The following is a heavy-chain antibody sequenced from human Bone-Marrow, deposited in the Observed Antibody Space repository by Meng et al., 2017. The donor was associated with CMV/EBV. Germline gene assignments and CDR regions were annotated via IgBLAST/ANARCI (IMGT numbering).Heavy chain of an antibody. Sequence: GESLKISCAASGFTFSGSAMHWLRQASGKGLEWVGRIRSKANSYATAYAASVKGRFTISRDDSKNTAYLQMNSLKTEDTAVYYCTRHNGGEWELQGADYWGQGTLVTVSS. J-gene: IGHJ4*02. CDR1: GFTFSGSA. CDR2: IRSKANSYAT. D-gene: IGHD1-26*01. V-gene: IGHV3-73*01. CDR3: TRHNGGEWELQGADY.